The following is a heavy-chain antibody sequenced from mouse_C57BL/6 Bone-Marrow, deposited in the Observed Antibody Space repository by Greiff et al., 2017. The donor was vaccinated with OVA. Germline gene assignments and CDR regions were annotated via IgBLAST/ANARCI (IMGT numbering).Heavy chain of an antibody. CDR2: IYIGTGYT. V-gene: IGHV1-58*01. J-gene: IGHJ3*01. Sequence: EVQLKESGAELVRPGSSVKMSCKTSGYTFTSYGINWVKQRPGQGLEWIGYIYIGTGYTEYNEKFKGKATLTSDTSSSTAYMQLSSLTSEDSAIYFCARNWFAYWGQGTLVTVSA. CDR1: GYTFTSYG. CDR3: ARNWFAY.